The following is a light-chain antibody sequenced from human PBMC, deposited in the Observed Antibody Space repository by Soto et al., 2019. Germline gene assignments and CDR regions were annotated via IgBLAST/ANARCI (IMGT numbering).Light chain of an antibody. Sequence: DIQMTQPPSSLSASVGDRVTMTCRASQDIGINLGWFQQKPGKAPKRLIYVASSLQSGVPSRFSGSGSGTEFTLTISSLQPEDFASYFCLQHNAYPWTFGQGTKVEV. V-gene: IGKV1-17*01. CDR1: QDIGIN. CDR2: VAS. CDR3: LQHNAYPWT. J-gene: IGKJ1*01.